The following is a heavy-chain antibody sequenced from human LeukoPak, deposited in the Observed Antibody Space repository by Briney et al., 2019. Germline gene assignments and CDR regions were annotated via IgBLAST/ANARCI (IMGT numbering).Heavy chain of an antibody. CDR3: ARGHYGDYA. Sequence: GGSLRLSCAASGFTFSSYGMHRVRQAPGKGLEWVANIKEDGSETHYVDSVRGRFSISRDNTKNSLYLEMNSLRDEDTAVYYCARGHYGDYAWGRGTLVTVSS. D-gene: IGHD4-17*01. CDR1: GFTFSSYG. V-gene: IGHV3-7*01. CDR2: IKEDGSET. J-gene: IGHJ5*02.